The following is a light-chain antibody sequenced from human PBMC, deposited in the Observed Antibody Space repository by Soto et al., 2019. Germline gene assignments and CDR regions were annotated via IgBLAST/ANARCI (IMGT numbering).Light chain of an antibody. V-gene: IGKV3-20*01. Sequence: EIVLTQSPGTLSLSPGERATLFCRASQSVSRSYLAWYQQKPGQAPRLLIYGASTRATGIADRFSGSGSETDFALTISRVEPEDFAVYCCQHFSSSPFTFGPGTKVDIK. CDR1: QSVSRSY. CDR2: GAS. CDR3: QHFSSSPFT. J-gene: IGKJ3*01.